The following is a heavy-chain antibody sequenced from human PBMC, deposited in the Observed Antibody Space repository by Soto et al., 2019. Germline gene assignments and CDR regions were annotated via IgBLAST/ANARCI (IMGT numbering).Heavy chain of an antibody. V-gene: IGHV3-9*01. Sequence: GGSLRLSCAASGFTFDDYAMHWVRQAPGKGLEWVSGISWNSGSIGYAGSVKGRFTISRDNAKNSLYLQMNSLRAEDTALYYCAKEADYYYYYGMDVWGQGTTVTVSS. CDR3: AKEADYYYYYGMDV. J-gene: IGHJ6*02. CDR1: GFTFDDYA. CDR2: ISWNSGSI.